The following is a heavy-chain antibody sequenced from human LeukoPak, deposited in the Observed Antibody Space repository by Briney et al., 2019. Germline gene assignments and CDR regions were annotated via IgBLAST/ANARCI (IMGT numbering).Heavy chain of an antibody. Sequence: GGSLRLSCAASGFTFSNYAMSWVRQAPGKGLEWVSGISASGDSTDSVKGRFTISRDNSKNTLYLQMNSLRAEDSAVYYCVRGSQWNPGIAAAGNFDYWGQGTLVTVSS. J-gene: IGHJ4*02. V-gene: IGHV3-23*01. D-gene: IGHD6-13*01. CDR3: VRGSQWNPGIAAAGNFDY. CDR1: GFTFSNYA. CDR2: ISASGDST.